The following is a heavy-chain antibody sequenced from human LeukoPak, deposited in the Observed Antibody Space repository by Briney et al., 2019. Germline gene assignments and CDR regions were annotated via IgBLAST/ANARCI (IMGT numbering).Heavy chain of an antibody. CDR2: IWFNGIDK. J-gene: IGHJ4*02. V-gene: IGHV3-33*01. Sequence: GGSLRLSCTASGFTFGDYTVSWFRQAPGKGLEWVAVIWFNGIDKYYADSVKGRFTVSRDNSKNTVSLQMNSLRADDTGVYFCARDADTTSHYSNFDYWGQGSLVTVSS. D-gene: IGHD3-22*01. CDR1: GFTFGDYT. CDR3: ARDADTTSHYSNFDY.